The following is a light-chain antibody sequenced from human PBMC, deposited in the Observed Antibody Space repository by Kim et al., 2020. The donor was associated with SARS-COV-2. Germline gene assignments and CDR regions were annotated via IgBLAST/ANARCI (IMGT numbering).Light chain of an antibody. CDR1: QSISSW. J-gene: IGKJ2*01. CDR2: KAS. V-gene: IGKV1-5*03. CDR3: QQYNSYSPRYT. Sequence: SVGDRVTITCRASQSISSWLAWYQQKPGKAPKLLIYKASSLESGVPSRFSGSGSGTEFTLTISSLQPDDFATYYCQQYNSYSPRYTFGQGTKLEIK.